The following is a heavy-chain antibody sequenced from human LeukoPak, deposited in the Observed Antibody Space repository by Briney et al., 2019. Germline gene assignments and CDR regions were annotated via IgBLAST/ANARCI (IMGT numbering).Heavy chain of an antibody. D-gene: IGHD5-18*01. V-gene: IGHV3-7*01. CDR1: GFTFSSYW. J-gene: IGHJ4*02. Sequence: GGSLGLSCAASGFTFSSYWMSWVRQAPGKGLEWVANIKQDGSEKYYVDSVKGRFTISRDNAKNSLYLQMNSLRAEDTAVYYCARTPVDTAMGEPYFDYWGQGTLVTVSS. CDR2: IKQDGSEK. CDR3: ARTPVDTAMGEPYFDY.